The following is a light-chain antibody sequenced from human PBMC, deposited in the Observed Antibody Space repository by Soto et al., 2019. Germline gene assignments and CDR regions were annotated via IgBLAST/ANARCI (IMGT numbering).Light chain of an antibody. Sequence: EILLTQSPGTRSLSLGEIATLXXRASQRVDGSHLAWYQLRPGQAPRVXIYGASHRATGIPDRFSGSGSGTDFSLTIRGLKPEDFAVYYCQQYRMSPNTFGQGTRLEI. CDR1: QRVDGSH. CDR2: GAS. J-gene: IGKJ5*01. V-gene: IGKV3-20*01. CDR3: QQYRMSPNT.